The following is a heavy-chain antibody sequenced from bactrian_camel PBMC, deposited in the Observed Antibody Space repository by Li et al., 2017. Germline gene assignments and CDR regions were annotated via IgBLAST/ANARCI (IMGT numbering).Heavy chain of an antibody. CDR2: TDSDGRAL. CDR3: AAGGGNGAFCYTGERSMDY. V-gene: IGHV3S26*01. D-gene: IGHD2*01. J-gene: IGHJ4*01. CDR1: RKVYDGYC. Sequence: VQLVESGGGSVQAGGSLRLSCVTSRKVYDGYCMGWFRQIPGKQREGVVVTDSDGRALSYADSVKGRFTFSMDNAKNTLYLQMNSLKPEDTAMYYCAAGGGNGAFCYTGERSMDYWGQGTQVTVS.